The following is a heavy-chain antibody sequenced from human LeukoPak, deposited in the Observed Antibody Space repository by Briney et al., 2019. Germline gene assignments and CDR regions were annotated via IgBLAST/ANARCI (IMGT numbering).Heavy chain of an antibody. Sequence: VASVKVSCKASGYTFTSYGIIWVRQAPGQGLEWMGWISTYNGDTNYAQKLQGRVTMTTDTSTSTVYMELRSLRSDDTAVYYCARATTVAGDHDAFDIWGQATMVTVSS. CDR2: ISTYNGDT. V-gene: IGHV1-18*01. CDR3: ARATTVAGDHDAFDI. CDR1: GYTFTSYG. D-gene: IGHD6-19*01. J-gene: IGHJ3*02.